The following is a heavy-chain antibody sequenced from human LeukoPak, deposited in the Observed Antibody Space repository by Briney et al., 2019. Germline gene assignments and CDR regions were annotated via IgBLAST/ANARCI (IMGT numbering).Heavy chain of an antibody. CDR3: ARVTMVRGVILGG. CDR1: GYTFTGYY. Sequence: ASVKVSCKASGYTFTGYYMHWVRQAPGQGLEWMGWINPNSGGTNYAQKFQGRVTMTRDTSISTAYMELSRLRSDDTAVYYCARVTMVRGVILGGWGQGTPVTVSS. V-gene: IGHV1-2*02. CDR2: INPNSGGT. J-gene: IGHJ4*02. D-gene: IGHD3-10*01.